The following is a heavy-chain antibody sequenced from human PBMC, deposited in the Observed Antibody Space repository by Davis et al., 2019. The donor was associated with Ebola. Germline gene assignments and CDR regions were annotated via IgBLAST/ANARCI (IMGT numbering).Heavy chain of an antibody. V-gene: IGHV3-21*01. CDR1: GFTFSGYD. J-gene: IGHJ6*02. CDR3: ARDLYLGSWNYYGMDV. D-gene: IGHD2-2*02. Sequence: GESLKISCAACGFTFSGYDMHWVRQAPGKGPEWVSSISSSSSYIYYADSVKGRFTISRDNAKNSLYLQMNSLRAEDTAVYYCARDLYLGSWNYYGMDVWGQGTTVTVSS. CDR2: ISSSSSYI.